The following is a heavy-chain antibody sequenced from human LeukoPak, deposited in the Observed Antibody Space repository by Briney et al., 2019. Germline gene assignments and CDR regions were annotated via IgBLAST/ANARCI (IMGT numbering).Heavy chain of an antibody. CDR1: GFTFSDYY. D-gene: IGHD3-16*02. Sequence: PGGPLRLSCAASGFTFSDYYMSWIRQAPGKGLEWVSYISSSSSYTNYADSVKGRFTISRDNAKNSLYLQMNSLRAEDTAVYYCAREGGYYDYVWGSYRSFDYWGQGTLVTVSS. CDR3: AREGGYYDYVWGSYRSFDY. V-gene: IGHV3-11*06. CDR2: ISSSSSYT. J-gene: IGHJ4*02.